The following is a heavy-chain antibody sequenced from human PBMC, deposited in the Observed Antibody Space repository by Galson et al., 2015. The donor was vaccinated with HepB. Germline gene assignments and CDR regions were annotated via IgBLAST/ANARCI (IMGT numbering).Heavy chain of an antibody. J-gene: IGHJ3*01. CDR2: ISGGGDYT. CDR1: GFMFSEHY. V-gene: IGHV3-11*06. CDR3: ARVKKSYSLLWDPFDA. Sequence: SLRLSCAASGFMFSEHYMAWIRQAPGKGLEYVSYISGGGDYTRYVEYGRGRFTISRDNAKNSLDLHMNSLRAEDTALYYCARVKKSYSLLWDPFDAWSLGTMVTVSS. D-gene: IGHD3-10*01.